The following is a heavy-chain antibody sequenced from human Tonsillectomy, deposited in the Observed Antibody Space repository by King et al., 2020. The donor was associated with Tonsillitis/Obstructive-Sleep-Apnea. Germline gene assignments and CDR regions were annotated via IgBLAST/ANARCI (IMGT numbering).Heavy chain of an antibody. D-gene: IGHD3-22*01. V-gene: IGHV4-31*03. J-gene: IGHJ5*02. CDR1: GGSISTGGYY. Sequence: QLQESGPGLVKPSPTLSLTCTVSGGSISTGGYYWSWIRQHPGKGLEWIGYIYYSGSTYYNPSLKSRVTISVDTSKNQFSRKLSSVTAADTAVYSCARGVDYYDSSGQNNWFDPWGQGTLVTVSS. CDR3: ARGVDYYDSSGQNNWFDP. CDR2: IYYSGST.